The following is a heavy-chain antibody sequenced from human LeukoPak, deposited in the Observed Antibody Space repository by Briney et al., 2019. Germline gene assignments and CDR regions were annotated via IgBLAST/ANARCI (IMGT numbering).Heavy chain of an antibody. CDR2: ISAFTDST. CDR3: AKVVGATSAFDV. J-gene: IGHJ3*01. CDR1: GYTFNTYG. D-gene: IGHD1-26*01. V-gene: IGHV1-18*01. Sequence: GAPVKVSCKDSGYTFNTYGITWVRQAPGQGLEWMGWISAFTDSTNYAQKFQDRVTVTKDTSTSTAYMELRSLTSDDTAVYYCAKVVGATSAFDVWGQGTMVTVSS.